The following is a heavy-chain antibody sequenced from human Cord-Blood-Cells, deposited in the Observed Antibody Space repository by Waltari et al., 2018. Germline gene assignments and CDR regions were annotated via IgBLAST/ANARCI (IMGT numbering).Heavy chain of an antibody. CDR1: GFSLSTSGMC. V-gene: IGHV2-70*01. J-gene: IGHJ3*02. CDR3: AGRAGYSAYDAFDI. D-gene: IGHD2-21*01. CDR2: IDWDDDK. Sequence: QVTLRESGPALVKPTQTLTLTCTFSGFSLSTSGMCVSWIRQPPGKALEWLALIDWDDDKYYSTSLKTRLTISKDTSKNQVVLTMTNMDPVDTATYYCAGRAGYSAYDAFDIWGQGTMVTVSS.